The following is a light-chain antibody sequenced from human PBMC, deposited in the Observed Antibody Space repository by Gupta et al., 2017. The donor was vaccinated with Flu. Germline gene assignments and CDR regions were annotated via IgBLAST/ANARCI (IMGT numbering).Light chain of an antibody. J-gene: IGLJ1*01. Sequence: SYELTQPPSVSVSPGQTARITCSGDALPKQYAHWYQQKPGQAPVVVIYKDIERPSGTPERFSGFSSGTTLTLTISGVEADDEADYYCQSADSSGSYVFGTGTKVTVL. V-gene: IGLV3-25*02. CDR2: KDI. CDR3: QSADSSGSYV. CDR1: ALPKQY.